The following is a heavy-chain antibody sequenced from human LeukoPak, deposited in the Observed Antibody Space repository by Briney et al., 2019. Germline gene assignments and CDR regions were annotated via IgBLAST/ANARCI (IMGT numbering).Heavy chain of an antibody. CDR3: ARGDYYFDY. V-gene: IGHV3-74*01. CDR2: IKSDGSDT. CDR1: GFTLSSYW. Sequence: GGSLRLSCAASGFTLSSYWMHWVRQVPGKGLVWVSRIKSDGSDTRYADSVKGRFTISRDNAKNTLYLQMNSLRAEDTAVYYCARGDYYFDYWGQGTLVTVSS. J-gene: IGHJ4*02.